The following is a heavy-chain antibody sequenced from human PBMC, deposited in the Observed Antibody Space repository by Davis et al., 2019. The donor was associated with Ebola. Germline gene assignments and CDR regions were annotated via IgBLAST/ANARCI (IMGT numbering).Heavy chain of an antibody. D-gene: IGHD2-2*02. CDR3: ARYVVPAAIGSGAFDI. Sequence: GESLKISCAASGFTFSSYWIHWVRQAPGKGLEWVAFIRYDGSNKYYADSVKGRFTISRDNSKNTLYLQMNSLRAEDTAVYYCARYVVPAAIGSGAFDIWGQGTMVTVSS. V-gene: IGHV3-30*02. CDR1: GFTFSSYW. J-gene: IGHJ3*02. CDR2: IRYDGSNK.